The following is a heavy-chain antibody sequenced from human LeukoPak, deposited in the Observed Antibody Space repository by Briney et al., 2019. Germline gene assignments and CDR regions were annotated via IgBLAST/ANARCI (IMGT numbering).Heavy chain of an antibody. CDR3: AREVATMVRGVILNDAFDI. Sequence: PSETLSLTCAVYGGSFSGYYWSWIRQPPGKGLEWIGEINHSGSTNYNPSLKSRVTISVDTSKNQFSLKLSSVTAADTAVYYCAREVATMVRGVILNDAFDIWDQGTWSPSLQ. D-gene: IGHD3-10*01. CDR1: GGSFSGYY. CDR2: INHSGST. J-gene: IGHJ3*02. V-gene: IGHV4-34*01.